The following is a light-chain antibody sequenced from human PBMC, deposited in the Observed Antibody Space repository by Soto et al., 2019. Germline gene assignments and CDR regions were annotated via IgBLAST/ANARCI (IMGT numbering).Light chain of an antibody. CDR2: AAS. V-gene: IGKV1-39*01. Sequence: DIQMTQSPSSLSASVGDRVTITCRASQSISSYLNWYQQKPGKAPKLLIYAASSLQSGVPSRFSGSGSGTDLTLPISSLQPEDFATYYCQQSYSTPPTFGGGTNVEIK. CDR1: QSISSY. CDR3: QQSYSTPPT. J-gene: IGKJ4*01.